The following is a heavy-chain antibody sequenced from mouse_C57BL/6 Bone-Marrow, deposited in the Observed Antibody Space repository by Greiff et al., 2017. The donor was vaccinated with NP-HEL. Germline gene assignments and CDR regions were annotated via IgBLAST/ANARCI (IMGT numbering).Heavy chain of an antibody. CDR3: ARHYYSNYFDY. V-gene: IGHV5-6*01. CDR1: GFTFSSYG. J-gene: IGHJ2*01. Sequence: EVKVVESGGDLVKPGGSLKLSCAASGFTFSSYGMSWVRQTPDKRLEWVATISSGGSYTYYPDSVKRRFTISRDNAKNTLYLQMSSLKSEDTAMYYCARHYYSNYFDYWGQGTTLTVSS. CDR2: ISSGGSYT. D-gene: IGHD2-5*01.